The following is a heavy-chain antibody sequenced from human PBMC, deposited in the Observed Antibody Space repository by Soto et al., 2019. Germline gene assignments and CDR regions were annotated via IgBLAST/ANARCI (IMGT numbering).Heavy chain of an antibody. CDR3: AREGDVPYYYYGMDV. CDR1: GYTFTRYG. J-gene: IGHJ6*02. V-gene: IGHV1-18*01. D-gene: IGHD2-21*02. CDR2: ISGYDGRT. Sequence: QVHLVQSGAEVKKPGASVKVSCMTSGYTFTRYGISWVRQAPGQGLEWMGWISGYDGRTNFAQKVQDRVTMTTDTSTSTVYMELRSLSSDDTAVYYCAREGDVPYYYYGMDVWGQGTTVTVSS.